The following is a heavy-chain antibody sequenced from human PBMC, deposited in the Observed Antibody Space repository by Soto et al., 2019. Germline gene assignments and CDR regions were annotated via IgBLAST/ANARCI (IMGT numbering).Heavy chain of an antibody. D-gene: IGHD2-15*01. CDR2: ISYDGSAT. CDR3: AGTRTSEVAVDAFDI. J-gene: IGHJ3*02. CDR1: GAFITNFF. Sequence: QVLLQESGPGLVKASGTLFLNCDVSGAFITNFFWCWVRQPPGNGLEWIGYISYDGSATYYNPSRTSRVSLSLGPSMSQFSLRLNSVTSADTAMYYCAGTRTSEVAVDAFDIWGQGTMVIVSS. V-gene: IGHV4-59*01.